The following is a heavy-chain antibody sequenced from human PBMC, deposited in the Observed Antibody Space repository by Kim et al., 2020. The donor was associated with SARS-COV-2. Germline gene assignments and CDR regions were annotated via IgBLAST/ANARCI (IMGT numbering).Heavy chain of an antibody. CDR1: GYTFTSYA. CDR3: ARVELQLWPYFDY. J-gene: IGHJ4*02. Sequence: ASVKVSCKASGYTFTSYAMHWVRQAPGQRLEWMGWINAGNGNTKYSQKFQGRVTITRDTSASTAYMELSSLRSEDTAVYYCARVELQLWPYFDYWGQGTLVTVSS. V-gene: IGHV1-3*01. D-gene: IGHD5-18*01. CDR2: INAGNGNT.